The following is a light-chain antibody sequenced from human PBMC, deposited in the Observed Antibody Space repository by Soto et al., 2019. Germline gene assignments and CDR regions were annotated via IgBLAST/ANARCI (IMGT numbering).Light chain of an antibody. Sequence: IQLTQPPSSLSASVGDSVTITCRASQGISSYLAWYQQEPGKAPKLLIYAASTLQSGVPSRFSGGGSGTDFTLTISSLQPEDFATYYCQQLNSYPLTFGGGTKVDIK. V-gene: IGKV1-9*01. CDR3: QQLNSYPLT. CDR1: QGISSY. CDR2: AAS. J-gene: IGKJ4*01.